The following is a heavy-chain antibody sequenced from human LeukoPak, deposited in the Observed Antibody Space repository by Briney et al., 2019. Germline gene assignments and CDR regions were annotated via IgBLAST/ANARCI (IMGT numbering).Heavy chain of an antibody. CDR3: ARYIVSYPHDAFDI. Sequence: SETLSLTCTASGGSISSYYWSWTRQPPGKGLEWIGYIYYSGSTSYNPSLKSRVTISIDTSKMQFSLKLSSVTAADTAFYYCARYIVSYPHDAFDIWGQGTMVTVSS. D-gene: IGHD1-26*01. CDR1: GGSISSYY. CDR2: IYYSGST. J-gene: IGHJ3*02. V-gene: IGHV4-59*01.